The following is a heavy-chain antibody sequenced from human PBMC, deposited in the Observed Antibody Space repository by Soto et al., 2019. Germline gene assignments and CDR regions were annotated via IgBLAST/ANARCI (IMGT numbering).Heavy chain of an antibody. CDR3: ASRGAGYSSGWIDH. CDR2: INAGNGDT. J-gene: IGHJ4*02. CDR1: GYTFTTYT. D-gene: IGHD6-19*01. Sequence: ASVKVSCKASGYTFTTYTIQWVRQAPGQRPEWMGWINAGNGDTRFSQKFQDRVTISSDTSASTVYMELSSLRFEDTAVYYCASRGAGYSSGWIDHWGQGTLVTVSS. V-gene: IGHV1-3*01.